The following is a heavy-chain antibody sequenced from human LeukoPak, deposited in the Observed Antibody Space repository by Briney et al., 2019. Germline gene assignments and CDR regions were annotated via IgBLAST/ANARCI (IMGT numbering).Heavy chain of an antibody. D-gene: IGHD3-22*01. J-gene: IGHJ4*02. CDR1: GGSISTSNW. CDR3: ARVITSGSYFFDS. Sequence: PSETLSLTCAVSGGSISTSNWWSWVRQPPEKGLEWIGEIHHSGSTNYNPSLKSRVTISVDNNNQFSLKVISVTAADTAVYYCARVITSGSYFFDSWGQGTLVTVSS. CDR2: IHHSGST. V-gene: IGHV4-4*02.